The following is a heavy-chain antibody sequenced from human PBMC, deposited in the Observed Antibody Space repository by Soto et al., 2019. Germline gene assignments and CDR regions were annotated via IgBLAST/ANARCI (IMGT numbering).Heavy chain of an antibody. V-gene: IGHV3-30*18. CDR1: GFTFSSYG. J-gene: IGHJ6*02. D-gene: IGHD6-13*01. CDR2: ISYDGSNK. Sequence: QVQLVESGGGVVQPGRSLRLSCAASGFTFSSYGMHWVRQAPGKGLEWVAVISYDGSNKYYADSVKGRFTISRDNSKNTLYLQMNSLRAEDTAVYYCAKDEVAAAGVYGMDVWGQGTTVTVSS. CDR3: AKDEVAAAGVYGMDV.